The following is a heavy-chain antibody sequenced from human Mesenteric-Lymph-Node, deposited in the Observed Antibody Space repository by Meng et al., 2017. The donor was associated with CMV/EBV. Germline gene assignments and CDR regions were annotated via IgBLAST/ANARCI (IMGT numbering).Heavy chain of an antibody. V-gene: IGHV3-21*04. J-gene: IGHJ4*02. CDR1: GFTFSTYS. D-gene: IGHD2-15*01. CDR3: AKDIGRATYYFDY. CDR2: ISTDSSYI. Sequence: GESLKISCAASGFTFSTYSMNWVRQAPGKGLEWVSSISTDSSYIYYADSVKGRFTISRDNSKNSLYLQMNSLRTEDTALYYCAKDIGRATYYFDYWGQGTLVTVSS.